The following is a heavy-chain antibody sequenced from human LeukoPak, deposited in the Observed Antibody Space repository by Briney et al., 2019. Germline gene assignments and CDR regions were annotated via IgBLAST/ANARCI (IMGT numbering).Heavy chain of an antibody. D-gene: IGHD3-3*01. CDR1: GGSISSYY. CDR3: ARDLITIFGVVIFYYGMDV. V-gene: IGHV4-4*07. CDR2: IYTSGST. J-gene: IGHJ6*02. Sequence: SETLSLTCTVSGGSISSYYWSWIRQPAGKGLEWIGRIYTSGSTNYNPSLKSRATMSVDTSKNQFSLKLSSVTAADTAVYYCARDLITIFGVVIFYYGMDVWGQGTTVTVFS.